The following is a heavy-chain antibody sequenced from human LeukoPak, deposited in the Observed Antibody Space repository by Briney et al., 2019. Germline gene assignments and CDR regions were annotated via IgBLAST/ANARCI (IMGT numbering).Heavy chain of an antibody. CDR3: AKDEGEGPSDY. CDR2: IKQDGSNK. CDR1: GFTFSSYW. D-gene: IGHD6-6*01. J-gene: IGHJ4*02. V-gene: IGHV3-7*01. Sequence: GGSLRLSCAASGFTFSSYWMSWVRQAPGKGLEWVANIKQDGSNKYYADSVKGRFTISRDNSKNTLYLQMNSLRAEDTAVYYCAKDEGEGPSDYWGQGTLVTVSS.